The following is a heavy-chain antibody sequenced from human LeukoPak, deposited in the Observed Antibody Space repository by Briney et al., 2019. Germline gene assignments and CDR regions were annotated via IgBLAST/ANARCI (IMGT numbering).Heavy chain of an antibody. Sequence: PSETLSLTCTVSGGSISSSSYYWGWIRQPPGKGLEWIGSIYYSGSTYYNPPLKSRATISVDTSKNQFSLKLSSVTAADTAVYYCASGLWSGDAFDIWGQGTMVTVSS. CDR1: GGSISSSSYY. D-gene: IGHD1-26*01. CDR3: ASGLWSGDAFDI. J-gene: IGHJ3*02. V-gene: IGHV4-39*07. CDR2: IYYSGST.